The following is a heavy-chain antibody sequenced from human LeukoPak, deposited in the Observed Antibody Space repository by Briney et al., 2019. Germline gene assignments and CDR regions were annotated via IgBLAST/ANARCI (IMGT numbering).Heavy chain of an antibody. CDR1: GYTFTSYG. D-gene: IGHD3-22*01. Sequence: SVKVSCKASGYTFTSYGISWVRQAPGQGLEWMGGIIPIFGTTNYAQKFQGRVTITADESTSTAYMELSSLRSEDTAVYYCARPDTQYYYDVSGYYWWGQGTLVTVSS. V-gene: IGHV1-69*13. CDR2: IIPIFGTT. J-gene: IGHJ4*02. CDR3: ARPDTQYYYDVSGYYW.